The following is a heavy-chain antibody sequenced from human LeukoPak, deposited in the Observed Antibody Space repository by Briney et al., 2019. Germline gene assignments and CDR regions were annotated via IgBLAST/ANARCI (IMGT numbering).Heavy chain of an antibody. J-gene: IGHJ4*02. Sequence: PSETLSLTCTVSGGSISSYYWSWIRQPPGKGLEWIGYIYYSGSTNYNPSLKSRVTISVDTSKNQFSLKLSSVTAADTAVYYCARIGGSGSYPPFDYWGQGTLVTVSS. D-gene: IGHD3-10*01. CDR1: GGSISSYY. CDR2: IYYSGST. V-gene: IGHV4-59*01. CDR3: ARIGGSGSYPPFDY.